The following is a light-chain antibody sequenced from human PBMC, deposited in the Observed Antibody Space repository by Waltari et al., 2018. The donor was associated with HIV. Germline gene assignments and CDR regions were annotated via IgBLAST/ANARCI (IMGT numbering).Light chain of an antibody. Sequence: QSALTQPASVSGSPGQSITISCTGTSSDVGGYNSVSWYQLHPGKAPKLMIYAVSNLPSWVSNRFSGSKSDNTASLTISGLQAEDEADYYCSSYTSTSTVYVFGTGTEVTVL. J-gene: IGLJ1*01. CDR1: SSDVGGYNS. CDR2: AVS. V-gene: IGLV2-14*03. CDR3: SSYTSTSTVYV.